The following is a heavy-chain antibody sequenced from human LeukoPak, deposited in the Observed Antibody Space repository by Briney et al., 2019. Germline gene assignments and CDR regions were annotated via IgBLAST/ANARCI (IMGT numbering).Heavy chain of an antibody. V-gene: IGHV3-11*01. Sequence: GGSLRLSCAASGFTVSSNFMSWVRQAPGKGLEWVSSISRSGSTKYYADSVKGRFTISRDNAKNSLFLQMNSLRAEDTAVYYCARVLRYCSGGNCYSGGLGYMDVWGKGTTVTISS. J-gene: IGHJ6*03. D-gene: IGHD2-15*01. CDR1: GFTVSSNF. CDR3: ARVLRYCSGGNCYSGGLGYMDV. CDR2: ISRSGSTK.